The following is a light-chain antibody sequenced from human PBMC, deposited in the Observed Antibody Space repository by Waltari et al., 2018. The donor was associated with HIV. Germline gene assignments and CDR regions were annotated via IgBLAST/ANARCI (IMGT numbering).Light chain of an antibody. CDR3: QQSYGSPFN. CDR1: QAISTY. CDR2: SAS. J-gene: IGKJ3*01. V-gene: IGKV1-39*01. Sequence: DMQITQSPSPLSASLGDSVVITCRASQAISTYLNWYQQKPGKAPVLLVYSASTLQPGAPSRFRGAGSGRDFSLSISGLQTEDFATYFCQQSYGSPFNFGPGT.